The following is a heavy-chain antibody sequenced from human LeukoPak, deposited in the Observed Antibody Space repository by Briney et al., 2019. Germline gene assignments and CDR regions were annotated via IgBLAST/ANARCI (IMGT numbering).Heavy chain of an antibody. CDR3: AKDGGFGELSPFGYY. V-gene: IGHV3-23*01. CDR1: GFTFSSYA. CDR2: ISGSGGST. J-gene: IGHJ4*02. D-gene: IGHD3-10*01. Sequence: PGGSLRLSCAASGFTFSSYAMSWVRQAPGRGLEWVSAISGSGGSTYYADSVKGRFTISRDNSKNTLYLQMDSLRAEDTAVYYCAKDGGFGELSPFGYYWGQGTLVTVSS.